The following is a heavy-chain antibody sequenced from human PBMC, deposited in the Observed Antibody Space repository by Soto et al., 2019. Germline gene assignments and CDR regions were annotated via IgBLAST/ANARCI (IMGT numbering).Heavy chain of an antibody. CDR3: ARKSSSGSYRVGAFDI. Sequence: QVQLQESGPGLVKPSDTLSLTCAVSGYSISRSNWWGWIRQPPGKGLEWIGYIYYSGSTYYNPSLKSRVTMSVDTSKNQFSLKLSSVTAVDTAEYYCARKSSSGSYRVGAFDIWGQGTMVTVSS. D-gene: IGHD1-26*01. V-gene: IGHV4-28*01. CDR2: IYYSGST. J-gene: IGHJ3*02. CDR1: GYSISRSNW.